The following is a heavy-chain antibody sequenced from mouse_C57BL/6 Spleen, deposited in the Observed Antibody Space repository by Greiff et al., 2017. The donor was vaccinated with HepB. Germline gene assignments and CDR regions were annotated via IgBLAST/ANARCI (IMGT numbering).Heavy chain of an antibody. V-gene: IGHV1-72*01. CDR3: AREGDYCSSYGSVGWGWCFDV. J-gene: IGHJ1*03. CDR2: IDPNSGGT. Sequence: VNVVESGAELVKPGASVKLSCKASGYTFTSYWMHWVKQRPGRGLEWIGRIDPNSGGTKYNEKFKSKATLTVDKPSSTAYMQLSSLTSEDSAVYYCAREGDYCSSYGSVGWGWCFDVWGTGTTVTVSS. CDR1: GYTFTSYW. D-gene: IGHD1-1*01.